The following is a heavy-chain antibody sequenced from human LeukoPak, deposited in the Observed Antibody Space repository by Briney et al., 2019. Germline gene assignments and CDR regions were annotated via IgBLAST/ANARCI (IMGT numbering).Heavy chain of an antibody. CDR1: GGSISYY. V-gene: IGHV4-39*01. Sequence: SETLSLTCTVSGGSISYYWGWIGQPPGKGLEWIGSIFYSGTTYYNPSLKSRVTISVVTSKNQFSLKLSSVTAADTAVYYCARHLVGYYYMDVWGKGTTVTVSS. CDR3: ARHLVGYYYMDV. J-gene: IGHJ6*03. D-gene: IGHD1-26*01. CDR2: IFYSGTT.